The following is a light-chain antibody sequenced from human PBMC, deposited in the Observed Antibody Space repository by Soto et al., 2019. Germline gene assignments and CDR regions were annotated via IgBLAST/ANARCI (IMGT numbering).Light chain of an antibody. CDR1: QSVRSN. CDR2: GAS. Sequence: EIVMTQSPATLSASPGERATLSCRASQSVRSNLAWYQQKPGQAPRLLIYGASTRATGIPARFSGSGSGTDFTLTISRLEPEDFAVYYCQQYGSSPPITFGQGTRLEIK. CDR3: QQYGSSPPIT. V-gene: IGKV3-15*01. J-gene: IGKJ5*01.